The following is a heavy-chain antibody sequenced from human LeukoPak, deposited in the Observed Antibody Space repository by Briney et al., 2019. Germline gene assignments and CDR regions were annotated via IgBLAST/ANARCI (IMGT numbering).Heavy chain of an antibody. Sequence: ASAKVSCKASGYTFTSYGISWVRQAPGQGLEWMGWISAYNGNTNYAQKLQGRVTMTTDTSTSTAYMELRSLRSDDTAVYYCASYCSSTSCYPEGAFDIWGQGTMVTVSS. CDR3: ASYCSSTSCYPEGAFDI. CDR1: GYTFTSYG. V-gene: IGHV1-18*01. J-gene: IGHJ3*02. CDR2: ISAYNGNT. D-gene: IGHD2-2*01.